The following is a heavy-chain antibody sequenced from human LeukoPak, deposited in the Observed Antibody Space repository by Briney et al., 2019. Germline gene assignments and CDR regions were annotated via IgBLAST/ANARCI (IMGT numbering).Heavy chain of an antibody. CDR1: GFTFSNYD. Sequence: PGGSLRLSCAASGFTFSNYDMHWVRQAPGKGLEWVAVIWYDGSNKYYADSVKGRFTISRDNSKNTLYLQMSSLRAEDTATYYCAKHYGSGTYYDYFTYCGQGTLVSVSS. D-gene: IGHD3-10*01. V-gene: IGHV3-33*06. CDR2: IWYDGSNK. CDR3: AKHYGSGTYYDYFTY. J-gene: IGHJ4*02.